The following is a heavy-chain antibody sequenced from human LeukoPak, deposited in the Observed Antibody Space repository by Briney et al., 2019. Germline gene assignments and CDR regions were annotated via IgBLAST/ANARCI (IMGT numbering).Heavy chain of an antibody. CDR2: LYYSGST. D-gene: IGHD6-19*01. J-gene: IGHJ3*02. CDR1: GYSISSGYY. V-gene: IGHV4-38-2*02. Sequence: PSETLSLTCTVSGYSISSGYYWGWIRQPPGKGLEWIGYLYYSGSTNYNPSLRSRVTISVDTSKNQFSLKLSSVTAADTAVYYCARALSSGWYSRGAFDIWGQGTMVTVSS. CDR3: ARALSSGWYSRGAFDI.